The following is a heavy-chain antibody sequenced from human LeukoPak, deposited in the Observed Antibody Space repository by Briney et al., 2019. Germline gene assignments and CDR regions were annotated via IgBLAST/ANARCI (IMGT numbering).Heavy chain of an antibody. CDR1: GGPISSGGYY. J-gene: IGHJ4*02. D-gene: IGHD3-10*01. Sequence: SEALSLTCTVSGGPISSGGYYWSWIRQHPGKGLEWIGYIYYSGSTYYNPSLKSRVTISVDTSKNQFSLKLSSVTAADTAVYYCARAGLTGGVGYWGQGTLVTVCS. CDR3: ARAGLTGGVGY. V-gene: IGHV4-31*03. CDR2: IYYSGST.